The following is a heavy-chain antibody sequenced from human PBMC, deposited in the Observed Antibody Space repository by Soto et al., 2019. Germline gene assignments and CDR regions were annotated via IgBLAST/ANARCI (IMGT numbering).Heavy chain of an antibody. V-gene: IGHV4-61*08. CDR1: RASISSGGYH. CDR3: ANYPTTVTSDY. CDR2: IYYSGST. Sequence: ETLSLTCTVSRASISSGGYHWSWIRQPPGKGLEWIGYIYYSGSTNYNPSLKSRVTISVVTSKNQFSLKLRSVTAADTAVYYCANYPTTVTSDYWGQGTLVTVSS. D-gene: IGHD4-17*01. J-gene: IGHJ4*02.